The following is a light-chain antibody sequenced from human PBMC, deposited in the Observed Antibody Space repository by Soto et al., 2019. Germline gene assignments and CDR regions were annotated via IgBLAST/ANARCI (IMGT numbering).Light chain of an antibody. V-gene: IGLV2-23*01. Sequence: QSVLTQPASVSGSPGQSIAISCTGTSSDVGGYNLVSWYQQHPGKAPKLMIYEGSKRPSGVSDRFSGSKSGSTASLTVSGLQAEDEADYYCCSYAGSNTWVFGGGTKLTVL. CDR1: SSDVGGYNL. CDR2: EGS. CDR3: CSYAGSNTWV. J-gene: IGLJ3*02.